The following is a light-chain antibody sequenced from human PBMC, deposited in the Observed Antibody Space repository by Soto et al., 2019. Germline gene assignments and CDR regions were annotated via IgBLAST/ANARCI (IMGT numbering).Light chain of an antibody. CDR3: EPWASNTQV. CDR2: LEGSGSY. J-gene: IGLJ2*01. V-gene: IGLV4-60*02. Sequence: QSVLTQSSSASASLGSSVKLTCTLSSGHSSYIIAWHQQQPGKAPRYLMKLEGSGSYNKGSGVPDRFSGSSSGADRYLTISNLPFEDEADYYCEPWASNTQVFGGGTKLTVL. CDR1: SGHSSYI.